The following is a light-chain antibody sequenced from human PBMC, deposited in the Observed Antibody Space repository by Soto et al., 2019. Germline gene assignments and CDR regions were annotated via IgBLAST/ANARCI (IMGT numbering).Light chain of an antibody. CDR2: WAS. V-gene: IGKV4-1*01. CDR1: QSVLYSSNNKNY. CDR3: QQYYSSNT. Sequence: DIVMTQSPDSLAVSLGERATINCKSSQSVLYSSNNKNYLAWYQQKPGQPPKLLIYWASTRESGVPDRFSGSGSGTDFTHTISSLQAEDVAVYYCQQYYSSNTFGGGTKVEIK. J-gene: IGKJ4*01.